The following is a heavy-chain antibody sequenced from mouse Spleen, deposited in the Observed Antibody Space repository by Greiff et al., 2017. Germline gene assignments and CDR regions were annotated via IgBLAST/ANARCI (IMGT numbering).Heavy chain of an antibody. V-gene: IGHV14-3*01. Sequence: EVQLQQSVAELVRPGASVKLSCTASGFNIKNTYMHWVKQRPEQGLEWIGRIDPANGNTKYAPKFQGKATITADTSSNTAYLQLSSLTSEDTAIYYCASWITTVVAQYYYAMDYWGQGTSVTVSS. J-gene: IGHJ4*01. CDR2: IDPANGNT. CDR1: GFNIKNTY. CDR3: ASWITTVVAQYYYAMDY. D-gene: IGHD1-1*01.